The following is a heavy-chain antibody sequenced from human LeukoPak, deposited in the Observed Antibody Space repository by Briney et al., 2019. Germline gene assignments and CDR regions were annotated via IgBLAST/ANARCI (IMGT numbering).Heavy chain of an antibody. D-gene: IGHD2-15*01. CDR1: GFTFSSYG. CDR2: IRYDGSNK. CDR3: AKDGKVGYCSGGSCYPLGWTYYYYMDV. J-gene: IGHJ6*03. V-gene: IGHV3-30*02. Sequence: GGSLRLSCAASGFTFSSYGMHWVRQAPGKGLEWVAFIRYDGSNKYYADSVKGRFTISRDNSKNTLYLQMNSLRAEDTAVYYCAKDGKVGYCSGGSCYPLGWTYYYYMDVWGKGTTVTISS.